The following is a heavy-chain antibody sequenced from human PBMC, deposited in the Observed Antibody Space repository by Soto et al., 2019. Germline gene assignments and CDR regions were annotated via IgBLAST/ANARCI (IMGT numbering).Heavy chain of an antibody. V-gene: IGHV3-33*01. CDR3: VRGPDYSKFGYFDS. CDR2: IWNAGNNK. CDR1: GFTFSSHA. J-gene: IGHJ4*02. D-gene: IGHD4-4*01. Sequence: GGSLRLSCAASGFTFSSHAMNWVRQAPGKGLEWVALIWNAGNNKYYADAGSVKGRFTISRDNSRNTLYLEINNARADDTAVYYCVRGPDYSKFGYFDSWGQGILVTVSS.